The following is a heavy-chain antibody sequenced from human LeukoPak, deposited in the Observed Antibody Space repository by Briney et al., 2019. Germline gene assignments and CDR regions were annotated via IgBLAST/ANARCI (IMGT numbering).Heavy chain of an antibody. CDR1: GGSISSYY. CDR3: ASETATHFFDY. V-gene: IGHV4-59*01. Sequence: SETLSLTCTVSGGSISSYYWSWIRQPPGKGLEWIGYIYYSGSTNYNPSLKSRVTISVDTSKNQFSLKLSSVTAADTAVYYCASETATHFFDYWGQGTLVTVFS. CDR2: IYYSGST. D-gene: IGHD2-15*01. J-gene: IGHJ4*02.